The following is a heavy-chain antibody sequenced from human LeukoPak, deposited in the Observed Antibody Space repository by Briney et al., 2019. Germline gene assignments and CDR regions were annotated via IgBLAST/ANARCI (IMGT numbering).Heavy chain of an antibody. CDR3: ASALGPGAFDI. CDR1: GFTFSSYW. Sequence: GGSLRLSCAASGFTFSSYWMSWVRQAPGKGLEWVANIKQDGSEKYYVDSVKGRFTISRDNAKNSLYLQMNSLRAEDTAVYYCASALGPGAFDIWGQGTKVTVSS. J-gene: IGHJ3*02. CDR2: IKQDGSEK. D-gene: IGHD1-14*01. V-gene: IGHV3-7*03.